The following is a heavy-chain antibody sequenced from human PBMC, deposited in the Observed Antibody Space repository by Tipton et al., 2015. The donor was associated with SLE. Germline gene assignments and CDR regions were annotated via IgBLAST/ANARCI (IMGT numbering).Heavy chain of an antibody. V-gene: IGHV4-34*01. J-gene: IGHJ6*02. Sequence: TLSLTCAVYGGSFSGYYWSWIRQPPGKGLEWIGEIDHSGSSNYNPSLTSRVTISVDTSKNQFSLKLRSVTAADTAVYYCARDPMRSSSWTYYYYGMDVWGQGTTVTVSS. D-gene: IGHD6-13*01. CDR1: GGSFSGYY. CDR3: ARDPMRSSSWTYYYYGMDV. CDR2: IDHSGSS.